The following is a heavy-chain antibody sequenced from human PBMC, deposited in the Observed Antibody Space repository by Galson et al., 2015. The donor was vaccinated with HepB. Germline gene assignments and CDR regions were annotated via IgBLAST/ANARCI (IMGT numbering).Heavy chain of an antibody. Sequence: SLRLSCAASGFTFSSYGMHWVRQAPGKGLEWVAVIWYDGSNKYYADSVKGRFTISRDNSKNTLYLQMNSLRAEDTAVYYCARYGAGSGWGYFDYWGQGTLVTVSS. J-gene: IGHJ4*02. CDR3: ARYGAGSGWGYFDY. D-gene: IGHD6-19*01. V-gene: IGHV3-33*08. CDR1: GFTFSSYG. CDR2: IWYDGSNK.